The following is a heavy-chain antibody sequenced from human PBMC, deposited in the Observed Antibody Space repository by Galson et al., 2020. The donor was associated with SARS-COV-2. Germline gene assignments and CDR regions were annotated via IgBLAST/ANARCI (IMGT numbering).Heavy chain of an antibody. V-gene: IGHV3-74*01. CDR2: INSDGSNT. CDR1: GFTFSRYW. Sequence: GESLKISCAASGFTFSRYWMHWVRQAPGKGMVWVSRINSDGSNTNYADSVKGRFTISRDNAKNTLSLQMNSLRAEDTAVYYCLRGPERLWSDDSCYDTVSAGYWGQGTLVTVSS. CDR3: LRGPERLWSDDSCYDTVSAGY. J-gene: IGHJ4*02. D-gene: IGHD2-15*01.